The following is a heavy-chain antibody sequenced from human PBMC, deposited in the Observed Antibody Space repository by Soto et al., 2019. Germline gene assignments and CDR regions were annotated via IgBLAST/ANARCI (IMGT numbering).Heavy chain of an antibody. V-gene: IGHV3-23*01. CDR1: GFSFNNYA. Sequence: VQLLESGGGLVQPGGSLRLSCAASGFSFNNYAMNWVRQAPGKGLDWVSSISANGGNTFYEDSVKGRFTISRDNSKNTLYLQMNSLRDEDTALYYCAKEQYDDAGFDYWGQGTLVTVSS. CDR2: ISANGGNT. J-gene: IGHJ4*02. CDR3: AKEQYDDAGFDY. D-gene: IGHD1-1*01.